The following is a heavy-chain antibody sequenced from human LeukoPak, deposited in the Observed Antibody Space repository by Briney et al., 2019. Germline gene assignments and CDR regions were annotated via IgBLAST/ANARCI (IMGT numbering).Heavy chain of an antibody. D-gene: IGHD6-13*01. J-gene: IGHJ6*04. CDR3: ARAERGSWYGCMDV. CDR1: GYTFTSYG. CDR2: ISAYNGNT. Sequence: GASVKVSCKASGYTFTSYGISWVRQAPGQGLEWMGWISAYNGNTNYAQKLQGRVTMTTDTSTSTAYTELRSLRSDDTAVYYCARAERGSWYGCMDVWGKGTTVTISS. V-gene: IGHV1-18*01.